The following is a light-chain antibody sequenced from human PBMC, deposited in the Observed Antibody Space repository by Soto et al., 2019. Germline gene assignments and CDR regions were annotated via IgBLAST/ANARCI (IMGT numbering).Light chain of an antibody. V-gene: IGKV3-11*01. CDR1: KRAAAY. Sequence: EIVLTQSPATLSLSPGERATLSSRPSKRAAAYLAWYQQRPGQAPRLLIYDASTRATGIPARFSASGSGTDFTLTISSLEPEDFAVYFCQQRYDWPPWTFGQGTKVEIK. J-gene: IGKJ1*01. CDR2: DAS. CDR3: QQRYDWPPWT.